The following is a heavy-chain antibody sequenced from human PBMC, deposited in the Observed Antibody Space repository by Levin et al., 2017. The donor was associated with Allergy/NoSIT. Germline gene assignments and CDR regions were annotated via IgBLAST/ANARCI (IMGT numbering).Heavy chain of an antibody. V-gene: IGHV3-66*01. CDR3: ARGRYSYDSSGPYWYFDL. Sequence: GGSLRLSCAASGFTVSSNYMSWVRQAPGKGLEWVSIIYSGGSRYYADSVKGRFTISRDNSKNTLYLQMNSLRAEDTAVYYCARGRYSYDSSGPYWYFDLWGRGTLVTVSS. J-gene: IGHJ2*01. CDR2: IYSGGSR. CDR1: GFTVSSNY. D-gene: IGHD3-22*01.